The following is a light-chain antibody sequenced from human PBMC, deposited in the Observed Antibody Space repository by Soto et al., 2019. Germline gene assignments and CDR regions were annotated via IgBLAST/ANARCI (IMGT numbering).Light chain of an antibody. CDR3: QTWGTGIQV. CDR2: LNSDGSH. V-gene: IGLV4-69*01. Sequence: QSVLTQSPSASASLGASVKLTCTLSRRHSSYAIAWHQQQPEKGPRYLMKLNSDGSHSKGYGIPDRFSGSSSGAERYLTISSLQSENEADYYCQTWGTGIQVFGGGTQLTVL. J-gene: IGLJ3*02. CDR1: RRHSSYA.